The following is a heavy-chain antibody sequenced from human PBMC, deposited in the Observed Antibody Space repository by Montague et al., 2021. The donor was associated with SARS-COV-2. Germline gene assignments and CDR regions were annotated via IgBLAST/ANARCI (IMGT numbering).Heavy chain of an antibody. CDR3: ARFETSKVYSSCMDV. D-gene: IGHD6-6*01. Sequence: SLRLSCAASGFTFSSFSMNWVRQAPGKRLEWVSSISSESAYIVYAESVRGRFTISRDNAQNLLYLQMNGLRAEDTAVYYCARFETSKVYSSCMDVWGQGTTVTVSS. CDR1: GFTFSSFS. CDR2: ISSESAYI. V-gene: IGHV3-21*01. J-gene: IGHJ6*02.